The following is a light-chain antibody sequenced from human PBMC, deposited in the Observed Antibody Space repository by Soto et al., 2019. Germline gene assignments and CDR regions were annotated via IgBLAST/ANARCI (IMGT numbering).Light chain of an antibody. CDR1: SSDVGSFNL. V-gene: IGLV2-23*02. Sequence: QSALTQPASVSGSPGQSITITCTGTSSDVGSFNLVSWYQQHPDKAPKLMIFDVTRRPSGVSYRFSGSKSGNTASLTISGLQAEDEADYYCCSYAGSSTFHYVFGTGTKLTVL. CDR2: DVT. J-gene: IGLJ1*01. CDR3: CSYAGSSTFHYV.